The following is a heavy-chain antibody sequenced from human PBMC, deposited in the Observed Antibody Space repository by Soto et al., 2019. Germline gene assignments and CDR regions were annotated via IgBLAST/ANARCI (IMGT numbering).Heavy chain of an antibody. CDR1: GFTFSSYS. V-gene: IGHV3-48*01. J-gene: IGHJ4*02. CDR2: ISSSSSTI. D-gene: IGHD3-9*01. CDR3: AREKMYYDILTGYSPSYYFDY. Sequence: GGSLRLSCAASGFTFSSYSMNWVRQAPGKGLEWVSYISSSSSTIYYADSVKGRFTISRDNAKNSLYLQMNSLRAEDTAVYYCAREKMYYDILTGYSPSYYFDYWGQGTLVTVSS.